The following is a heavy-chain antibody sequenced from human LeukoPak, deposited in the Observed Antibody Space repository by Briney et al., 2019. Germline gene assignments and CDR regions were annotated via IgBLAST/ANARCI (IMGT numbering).Heavy chain of an antibody. V-gene: IGHV1-18*04. Sequence: GASVKVSCKASGYTFTSYGISWVRQAPGQGLEWMGWISAYNGNTNYAQKLQGRVTMTTDTSTGTAYMELRSLRSDDTAVYYCARSFGLLWFGDPNWFDPWGQGTLVTVSS. CDR2: ISAYNGNT. D-gene: IGHD3-10*01. CDR1: GYTFTSYG. J-gene: IGHJ5*02. CDR3: ARSFGLLWFGDPNWFDP.